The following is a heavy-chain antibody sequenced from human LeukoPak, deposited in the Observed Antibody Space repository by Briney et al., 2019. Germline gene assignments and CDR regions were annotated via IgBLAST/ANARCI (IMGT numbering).Heavy chain of an antibody. CDR3: ARGSGYFDH. CDR1: GFTFSSYA. Sequence: PGGSLRLSCAASGFTFSSYAMSWVRQAPGKGLEWVTLISPDENLQNSADSVKGRFTISRDNSRNILFLQMSSLRPEDTAVYYCARGSGYFDHWGQGTLLTVSS. CDR2: ISPDENLQ. V-gene: IGHV3-30*04. J-gene: IGHJ4*02. D-gene: IGHD3-3*01.